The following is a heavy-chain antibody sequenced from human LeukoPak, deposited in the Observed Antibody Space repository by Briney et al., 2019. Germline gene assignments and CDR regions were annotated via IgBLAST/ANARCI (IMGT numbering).Heavy chain of an antibody. CDR3: ARGRPYSGGYHLDY. Sequence: PSETLSLTCTISDDSARSDNYYGGWVRQPPGKGLEWIGNIYYSGSTYYNTSLKSRVTMSVDTSKNQFFLKLNSVTAADTAVYYCARGRPYSGGYHLDYWGQGTLVTVSA. J-gene: IGHJ4*02. CDR1: DDSARSDNYY. V-gene: IGHV4-39*01. CDR2: IYYSGST. D-gene: IGHD1-26*01.